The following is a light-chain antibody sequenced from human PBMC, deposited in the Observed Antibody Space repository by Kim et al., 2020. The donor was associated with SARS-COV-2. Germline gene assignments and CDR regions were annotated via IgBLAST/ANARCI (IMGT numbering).Light chain of an antibody. CDR1: SSNIGSNFD. Sequence: QSVLTQPPSVSGAPGQRVTISCTASSSNIGSNFDVHWYRQLPGTAPKVLIYGNNYRPSGVPDRFSGSKSGTSASLAITGLQAEDETDYYCHSYDGSLGGAIFGGGTQLTVL. CDR2: GNN. J-gene: IGLJ2*01. CDR3: HSYDGSLGGAI. V-gene: IGLV1-40*01.